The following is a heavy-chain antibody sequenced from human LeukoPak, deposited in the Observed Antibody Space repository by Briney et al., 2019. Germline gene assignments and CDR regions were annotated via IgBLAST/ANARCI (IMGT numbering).Heavy chain of an antibody. CDR1: GGTISSSSYY. CDR2: IYYSGST. Sequence: SETLSLTCTVSGGTISSSSYYWGWIRQPPGKGLEWIGSIYYSGSTYYNPSLKSRVTISVDTSKNQFSLKLSSVTAADTAVYYCARDLPTYDYGGNSDAFDIWGQGTMVTVSS. CDR3: ARDLPTYDYGGNSDAFDI. J-gene: IGHJ3*02. D-gene: IGHD4-23*01. V-gene: IGHV4-39*07.